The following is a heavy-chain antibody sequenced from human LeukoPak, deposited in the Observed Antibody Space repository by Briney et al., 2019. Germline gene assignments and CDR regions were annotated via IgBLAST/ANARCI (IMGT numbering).Heavy chain of an antibody. V-gene: IGHV1-8*02. CDR1: GGTFSSYA. D-gene: IGHD6-6*01. J-gene: IGHJ4*02. Sequence: ASVKVSCKASGGTFSSYAISWVRQATGQGLEWMGWMNPNSGNTGYAQKFQGRVTMTRNTSISTAYMELSSLRSDDTAVYYCAGSASYKGQLVPHFDYWGQGTLVTVSS. CDR2: MNPNSGNT. CDR3: AGSASYKGQLVPHFDY.